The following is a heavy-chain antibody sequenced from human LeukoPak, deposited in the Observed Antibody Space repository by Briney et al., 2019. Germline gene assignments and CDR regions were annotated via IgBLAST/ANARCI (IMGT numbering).Heavy chain of an antibody. Sequence: GGSLRLSCAASGFTLSSYWMSWVRQAPGKGLEWVANIKQDGSEKYYVDSVKGRFTISRDNAKNSLYLQMNSLRAEDTAVYYCARDPNCSGGSCYSRGYYFDYWGQGTLVTVSS. V-gene: IGHV3-7*01. CDR2: IKQDGSEK. CDR1: GFTLSSYW. D-gene: IGHD2-15*01. CDR3: ARDPNCSGGSCYSRGYYFDY. J-gene: IGHJ4*02.